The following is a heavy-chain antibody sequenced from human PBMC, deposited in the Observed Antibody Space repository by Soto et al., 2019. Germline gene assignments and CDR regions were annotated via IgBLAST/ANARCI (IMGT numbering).Heavy chain of an antibody. V-gene: IGHV2-5*02. J-gene: IGHJ4*02. CDR1: GFSLSSSGVG. D-gene: IGHD3-3*01. CDR2: IYWDGDK. Sequence: SGPTPVNPTPTLTLTCTFSGFSLSSSGVGVGWIRQPPGKALEWLATIYWDGDKRYSPSLKSRLTITKDTSRNQVVLTMTNMDPVDTATYFCAHRPYDFWSGYDDSDYFDYCGQGTPVTVSS. CDR3: AHRPYDFWSGYDDSDYFDY.